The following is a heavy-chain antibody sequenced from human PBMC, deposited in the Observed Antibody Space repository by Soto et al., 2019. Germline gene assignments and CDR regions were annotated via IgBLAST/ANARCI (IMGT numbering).Heavy chain of an antibody. CDR2: INPNSGGT. CDR3: ARAKATRGSQRELDY. D-gene: IGHD6-25*01. V-gene: IGHV1-2*04. J-gene: IGHJ4*02. CDR1: GYTFTGYY. Sequence: GASVKVSCKASGYTFTGYYMHWVRQAPGQGLEWMGWINPNSGGTNYAQKFQGWVTMTRDTSISTAYMELSRLRSDDTAVYYCARAKATRGSQRELDYWGQGALVTVSS.